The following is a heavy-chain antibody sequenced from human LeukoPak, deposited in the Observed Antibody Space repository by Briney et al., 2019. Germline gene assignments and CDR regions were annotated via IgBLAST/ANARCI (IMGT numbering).Heavy chain of an antibody. V-gene: IGHV1-69*13. CDR2: IIPIFGTA. D-gene: IGHD5-18*01. J-gene: IGHJ4*01. CDR1: GYTFTSYY. Sequence: SVKVSCKASGYTFTSYYMHWVRQAPGQGLEWMGGIIPIFGTANYAQKFQGRVTITADESTSTAYMELSSLRSEDTAVYYCARFGGYSYGYYFDYWGQEPWSPSPQ. CDR3: ARFGGYSYGYYFDY.